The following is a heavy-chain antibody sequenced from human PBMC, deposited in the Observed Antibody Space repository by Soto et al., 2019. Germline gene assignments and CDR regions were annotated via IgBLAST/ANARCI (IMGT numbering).Heavy chain of an antibody. CDR1: GFSLSTSGVG. Sequence: QITLKESGPTLVKPTQTLTLTCTFSGFSLSTSGVGVGWIRQPPGKAPEWLALIYWDDDKRYRPSLDSRLTIAKDTSKNQVVLTMTNMDPGDTATYNCGHYEFWSGVNWGQGTRVTVSS. CDR3: GHYEFWSGVN. CDR2: IYWDDDK. D-gene: IGHD3-3*01. V-gene: IGHV2-5*02. J-gene: IGHJ4*02.